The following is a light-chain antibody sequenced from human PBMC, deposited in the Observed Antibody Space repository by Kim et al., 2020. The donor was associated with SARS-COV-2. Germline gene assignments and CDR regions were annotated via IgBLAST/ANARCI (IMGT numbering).Light chain of an antibody. V-gene: IGKV1-27*01. J-gene: IGKJ1*01. CDR3: QKYNSAPRT. CDR2: AAS. CDR1: QGISNY. Sequence: ASVGDRVTITCRASQGISNYLAWYQQKPGKVPKLLIYAASTSQSGVPSRFSGSGSGTDFTLTISSLQPEDVATYYCQKYNSAPRTFGQGTKVDIK.